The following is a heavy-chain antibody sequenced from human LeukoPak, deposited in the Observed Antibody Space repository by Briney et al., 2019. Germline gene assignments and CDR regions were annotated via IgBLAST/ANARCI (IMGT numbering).Heavy chain of an antibody. CDR2: ISGGSRTI. V-gene: IGHV3-48*04. D-gene: IGHD6-19*01. Sequence: GGSLRLSCAASGFTFSSYSMNWVRQAPGKGLEWVSYISGGSRTIFYADSVKGRFTVSRDNAKNSLYLQMNSLRAEDTAVYYCARDGDAGEWLVDNWFDPWGQGTLVTVSS. CDR3: ARDGDAGEWLVDNWFDP. CDR1: GFTFSSYS. J-gene: IGHJ5*02.